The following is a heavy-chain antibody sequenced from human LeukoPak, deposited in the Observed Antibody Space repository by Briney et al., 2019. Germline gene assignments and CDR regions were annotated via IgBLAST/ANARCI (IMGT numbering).Heavy chain of an antibody. J-gene: IGHJ4*02. CDR2: IIPILGIA. D-gene: IGHD3-22*01. CDR3: ARASRLRSYYYDSSGYYF. Sequence: ASVKVSCKASGGTFSSYTISWVRQAPGQGLEWMGRIIPILGIANYAQKFQGRVTMTRNTSISTAYMELSSLRSEDTAVYYCARASRLRSYYYDSSGYYFWGQGTLVTVSS. V-gene: IGHV1-69*02. CDR1: GGTFSSYT.